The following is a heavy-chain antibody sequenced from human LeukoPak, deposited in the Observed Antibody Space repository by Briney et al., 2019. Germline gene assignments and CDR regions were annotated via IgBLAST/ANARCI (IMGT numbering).Heavy chain of an antibody. CDR2: ISSRGGST. CDR1: GFTFSSYA. V-gene: IGHV3-23*01. D-gene: IGHD3-10*01. Sequence: GGSLRPSCAASGFTFSSYAMSWVRQAPGKGLEWVSGISSRGGSTYYADSVKGRFTISRDNSKNTLYLQMNSLRAEDTAVYYCAKGSSSGSFSVFDYWGQGTLVTVSS. J-gene: IGHJ4*02. CDR3: AKGSSSGSFSVFDY.